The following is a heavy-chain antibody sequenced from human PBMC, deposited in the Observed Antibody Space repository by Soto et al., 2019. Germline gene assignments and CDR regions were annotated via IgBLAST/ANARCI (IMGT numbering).Heavy chain of an antibody. CDR3: ARGGAGLVTAIDS. Sequence: HVELVESGGGVVQPGRSLRLSCTASRFIFSDYGFQWVRQAPGKGLEWLTLINFDGTKKKFAEPVRGRFSISRDNSEKTLYLQMTSLRGDDTAVYYCARGGAGLVTAIDSWGQGTLVTVSS. CDR2: INFDGTKK. V-gene: IGHV3-33*01. J-gene: IGHJ5*01. CDR1: RFIFSDYG. D-gene: IGHD2-21*02.